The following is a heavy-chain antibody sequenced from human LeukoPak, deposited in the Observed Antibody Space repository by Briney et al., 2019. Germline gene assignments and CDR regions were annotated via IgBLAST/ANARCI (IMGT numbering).Heavy chain of an antibody. CDR3: AKRAIAVAGTRYFDY. Sequence: GGSLRLSCAASGFTFSSYWMSWVRQAPGKGLEWVANIKEDGSEKYYVDSVKGRFTISRDNAKNSLYLQMNSLRAEDTAVYYCAKRAIAVAGTRYFDYWGQGTLVTVSS. CDR1: GFTFSSYW. V-gene: IGHV3-7*03. CDR2: IKEDGSEK. J-gene: IGHJ4*02. D-gene: IGHD6-19*01.